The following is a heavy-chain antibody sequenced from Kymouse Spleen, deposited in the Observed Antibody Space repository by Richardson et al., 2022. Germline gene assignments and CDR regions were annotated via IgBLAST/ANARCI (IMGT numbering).Heavy chain of an antibody. CDR3: ARDILTGYYYYYYYGMDV. D-gene: IGHD3-9*01. V-gene: IGHV1-46*03. J-gene: IGHJ6*02. CDR1: GYTFTSYY. CDR2: INPSGGST. Sequence: QVQLVQSGAEVKKPGASVKVSCKASGYTFTSYYMHWVRQAPGQGLEWMGIINPSGGSTSYAQKFQGRVTMTRDTSTSTVYMELSSLRSEDTAVYYCARDILTGYYYYYYYGMDVWGQGTTVTVSS.